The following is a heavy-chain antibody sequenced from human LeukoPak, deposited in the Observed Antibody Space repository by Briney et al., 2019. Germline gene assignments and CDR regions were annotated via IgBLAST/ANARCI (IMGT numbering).Heavy chain of an antibody. Sequence: GGSLRLSCAASGFPFSSHGMSWVRQAPGKGLEWVSGIIGGGGSTYYADSVKGRFTISGDNSRNSLYLQMNSLRAEDTAVYYCARGQQLVPGRLDYFDYWGQGTLVTVSS. CDR3: ARGQQLVPGRLDYFDY. D-gene: IGHD6-13*01. CDR2: IIGGGGST. J-gene: IGHJ4*02. V-gene: IGHV3-23*01. CDR1: GFPFSSHG.